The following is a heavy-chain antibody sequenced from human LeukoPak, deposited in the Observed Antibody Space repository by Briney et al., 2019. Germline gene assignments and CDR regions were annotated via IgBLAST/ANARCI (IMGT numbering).Heavy chain of an antibody. V-gene: IGHV3-74*01. CDR2: INRDGSTT. J-gene: IGHJ4*02. D-gene: IGHD3-16*02. CDR3: AGDSLTS. CDR1: GFSFRSHA. Sequence: PGGSLRLSCAAFGFSFRSHAMHWVRQAPGKGLVWISRINRDGSTTRYADSVKGRFTISRDNAKNTLYLQMNSLRAEDTAVYYCAGDSLTSWGQGTLVTVSS.